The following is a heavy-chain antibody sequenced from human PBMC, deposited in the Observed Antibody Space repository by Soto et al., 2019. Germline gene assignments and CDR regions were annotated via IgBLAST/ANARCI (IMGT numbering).Heavy chain of an antibody. CDR3: ARGDYYDSNGPFSDAFDV. V-gene: IGHV3-7*04. Sequence: PGGSLRLSCAASGFTFSTYWMSWVRQAPGKGLEWVANIKQDGSEKWYVDSVKGRFTISRDNAKNSLYLQMNSLRAEDTAVYYCARGDYYDSNGPFSDAFDVWGQGTMVTVSS. D-gene: IGHD3-22*01. CDR2: IKQDGSEK. CDR1: GFTFSTYW. J-gene: IGHJ3*01.